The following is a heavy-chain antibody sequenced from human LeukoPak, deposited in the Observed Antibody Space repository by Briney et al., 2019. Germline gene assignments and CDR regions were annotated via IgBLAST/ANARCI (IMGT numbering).Heavy chain of an antibody. D-gene: IGHD6-19*01. CDR3: ARDLSSGWYGGFQNWFDP. J-gene: IGHJ5*02. CDR1: GGSFSGYY. CDR2: INHSGST. V-gene: IGHV4-34*01. Sequence: SVTLSLTCAVYGGSFSGYYWSWIRQPPGKGLEWIGEINHSGSTNYNPSLKSRVTISVDTSKNQFSLKLSSVTAADTAVYYCARDLSSGWYGGFQNWFDPWGQGTLVTVSS.